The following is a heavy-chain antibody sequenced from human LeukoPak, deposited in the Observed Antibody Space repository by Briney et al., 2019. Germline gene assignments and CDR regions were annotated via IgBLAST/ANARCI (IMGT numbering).Heavy chain of an antibody. CDR1: GGSFSGYY. D-gene: IGHD3-3*01. Sequence: SETLSLTCAVYGGSFSGYYWSWIRQPPGKGLEWIGEINHSGSTNYNPSLKSRVTISVDTSKNQFSLKLSSVTAADTAVYYCARGPWTSGYYTPLGVPYFDYWGQGTLVTVPS. J-gene: IGHJ4*02. CDR3: ARGPWTSGYYTPLGVPYFDY. CDR2: INHSGST. V-gene: IGHV4-34*01.